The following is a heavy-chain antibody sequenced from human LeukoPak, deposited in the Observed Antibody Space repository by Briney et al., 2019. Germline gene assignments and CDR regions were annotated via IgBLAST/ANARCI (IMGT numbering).Heavy chain of an antibody. J-gene: IGHJ4*02. V-gene: IGHV5-51*01. CDR3: ARPREDDEYGFIYYFDF. CDR2: IWPGDSET. CDR1: GYSFSNYW. D-gene: IGHD4-17*01. Sequence: GESLKISCKGSGYSFSNYWVGWVRQMPGKGLEWMGIIWPGDSETKYSPSFQGQVTISADKSISTAYLQWSSLKASDTAVYYCARPREDDEYGFIYYFDFWGQGTLVTVSS.